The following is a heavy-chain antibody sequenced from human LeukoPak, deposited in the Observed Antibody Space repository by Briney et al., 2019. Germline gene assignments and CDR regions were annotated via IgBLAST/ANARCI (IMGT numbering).Heavy chain of an antibody. D-gene: IGHD3-22*01. CDR2: IYSGGST. CDR1: GFTVSSNY. CDR3: ARDPAYDSSGYPPVDY. V-gene: IGHV3-53*01. Sequence: PGGSLRLSCAASGFTVSSNYMSWVRQAPGKGLEWVSVIYSGGSTYYADSVKGRFTISRDNSKNTLYLQMNSLRAEDTAVYYCARDPAYDSSGYPPVDYWGQGTLVTVSS. J-gene: IGHJ4*02.